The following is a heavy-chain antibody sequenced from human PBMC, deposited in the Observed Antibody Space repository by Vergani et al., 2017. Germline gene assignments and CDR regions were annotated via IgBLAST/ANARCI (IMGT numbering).Heavy chain of an antibody. CDR3: ARGDYYGSGSYPH. CDR1: GGTFSSYA. CDR2: IIPILGIA. D-gene: IGHD3-10*01. V-gene: IGHV1-69*04. J-gene: IGHJ4*02. Sequence: QVQLVQSGAEVKKPGSSVKVSCKASGGTFSSYAISWVRQAPGQGLEWMGRIIPILGIANYAQKFQGRVTITADKSTSTAYMELSSLRSEDTAVYYCARGDYYGSGSYPHWGQGTLVTVSS.